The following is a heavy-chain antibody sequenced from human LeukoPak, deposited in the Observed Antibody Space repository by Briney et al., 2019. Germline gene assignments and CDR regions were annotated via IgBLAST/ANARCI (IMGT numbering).Heavy chain of an antibody. CDR1: GFTFSSYG. Sequence: PGGSLRLSCVASGFTFSSYGMHWVRQAPGKGLEWVAFIRYDGSNKYYADSVKGRFTISRDNSKNTLYLQMNSLRAEDTAVYYCARGPVVGLGDAFDIWGQGTMVTVSS. CDR3: ARGPVVGLGDAFDI. V-gene: IGHV3-30*02. J-gene: IGHJ3*02. CDR2: IRYDGSNK. D-gene: IGHD2-15*01.